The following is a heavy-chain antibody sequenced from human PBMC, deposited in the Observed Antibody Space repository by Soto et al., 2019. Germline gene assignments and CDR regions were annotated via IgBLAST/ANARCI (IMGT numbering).Heavy chain of an antibody. CDR1: GFTVSNNY. D-gene: IGHD3-10*01. V-gene: IGHV3-53*01. CDR2: IYSGGYT. J-gene: IGHJ4*02. CDR3: ATNPGGGGY. Sequence: EVQLVESGGGLIQPGGSLRLSCAVSGFTVSNNYMSWVRQAPGKGLEGVSVIYSGGYTAYGDSVKGRFTISRDNSKNPIYLQMNSPGAGHPAVFLGATNPGGGGYWGQGTLVTVSS.